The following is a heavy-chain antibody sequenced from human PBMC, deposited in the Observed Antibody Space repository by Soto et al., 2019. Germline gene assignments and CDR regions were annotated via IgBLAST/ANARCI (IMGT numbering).Heavy chain of an antibody. D-gene: IGHD2-15*01. CDR2: IIPIFGTA. Sequence: ASVKVSCKASGGTFRSYAISWVRQAPGQGLEWMGGIIPIFGTANYAQKFQGRVTITADESTSTAYMELSSLRSEDTAVYYCARDRVVVAATRIYYYYGMDVWGQGTTVTVSS. CDR1: GGTFRSYA. J-gene: IGHJ6*02. CDR3: ARDRVVVAATRIYYYYGMDV. V-gene: IGHV1-69*13.